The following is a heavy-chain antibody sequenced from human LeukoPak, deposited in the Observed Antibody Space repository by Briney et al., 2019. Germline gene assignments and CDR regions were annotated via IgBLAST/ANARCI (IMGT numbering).Heavy chain of an antibody. CDR3: AKSRAGSTGFYFDY. D-gene: IGHD3-22*01. CDR2: INSDGKST. V-gene: IGHV3-74*01. Sequence: PGGSLRLSCAASGFTFSSYWMHWARQGPGEGLVWVSRINSDGKSTSYADSVKGRFTISRDNAKDTLYLQMNSLRAEDTAVYFFAKSRAGSTGFYFDYWGQGTLVTVSS. CDR1: GFTFSSYW. J-gene: IGHJ4*02.